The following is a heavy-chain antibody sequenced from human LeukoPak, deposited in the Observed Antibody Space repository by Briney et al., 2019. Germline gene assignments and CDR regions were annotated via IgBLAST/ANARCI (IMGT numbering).Heavy chain of an antibody. CDR3: AKDKRIQLWFDY. Sequence: GGSLRLSCAASGFTVSSNDMSWVRQAPGKGLEWVSVIYRGGSTYYADSVKGRFTISRDNSKNTLYLQMNSLRAEDTAVYYCAKDKRIQLWFDYWGQGTLVTVSS. V-gene: IGHV3-53*05. D-gene: IGHD5-18*01. CDR1: GFTVSSND. CDR2: IYRGGST. J-gene: IGHJ4*02.